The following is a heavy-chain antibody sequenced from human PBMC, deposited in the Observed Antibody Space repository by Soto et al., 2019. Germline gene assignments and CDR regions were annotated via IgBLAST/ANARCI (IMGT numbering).Heavy chain of an antibody. D-gene: IGHD5-12*01. CDR2: IIPIFGTA. Sequence: SVKVSCKASGGTFSSYAISWVRQAPGQGLEWMGGIIPIFGTANYAQKFQGRVTITADESTSTAYMELSSLRSEDTAVYYCASSVAKYYYYGMDVCGQGTTVTVSS. V-gene: IGHV1-69*13. CDR3: ASSVAKYYYYGMDV. CDR1: GGTFSSYA. J-gene: IGHJ6*02.